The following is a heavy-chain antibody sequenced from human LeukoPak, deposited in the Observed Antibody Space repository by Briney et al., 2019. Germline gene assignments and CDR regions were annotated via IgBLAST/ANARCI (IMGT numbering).Heavy chain of an antibody. CDR3: AKHSYRVDSFTDY. J-gene: IGHJ4*02. Sequence: GGSLKLSCAASGFTFSGSAIHWVRQASGKGLEWVGRIRGKADTAYAASVKGRFTISRDDSKNTAYLQMNSLRAEDTAVYYCAKHSYRVDSFTDYWGQGTLVTVSS. CDR1: GFTFSGSA. D-gene: IGHD5-12*01. CDR2: IRGKADT. V-gene: IGHV3-73*01.